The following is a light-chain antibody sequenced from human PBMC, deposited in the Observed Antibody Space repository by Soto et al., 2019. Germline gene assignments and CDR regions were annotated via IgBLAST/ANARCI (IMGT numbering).Light chain of an antibody. CDR2: SND. Sequence: QSVLTQPPSASGTPGQRVTISCSGSSSNIGTYYVYWYQHLPGTAPKLLIYSNDQRPSGVPDRFSGSKSGTSASLAISGLRSEDEADYYCAAWDDSLTPYVVFGGGTKLTVL. CDR3: AAWDDSLTPYVV. CDR1: SSNIGTYY. V-gene: IGLV1-47*01. J-gene: IGLJ2*01.